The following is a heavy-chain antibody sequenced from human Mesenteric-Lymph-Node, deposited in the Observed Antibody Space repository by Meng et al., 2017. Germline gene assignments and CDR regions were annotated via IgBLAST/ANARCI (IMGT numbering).Heavy chain of an antibody. Sequence: QVPRQGAGPGLGKPSGTLSLTCAVSGGSMSSTNWWSWVRQPPGKGLEWIGEIYHSGSTNYNPSLKSRVSISVDKSKNQFSLKLSSVTAADTAVYYCARADKVRFDYWGQGTLVTVSS. CDR2: IYHSGST. V-gene: IGHV4-4*02. CDR3: ARADKVRFDY. J-gene: IGHJ4*02. CDR1: GGSMSSTNW.